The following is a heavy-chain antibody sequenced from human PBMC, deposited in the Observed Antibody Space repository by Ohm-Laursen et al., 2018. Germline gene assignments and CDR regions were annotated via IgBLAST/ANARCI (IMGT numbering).Heavy chain of an antibody. D-gene: IGHD2/OR15-2a*01. J-gene: IGHJ3*02. CDR2: IRKDGGET. V-gene: IGHV3-7*01. CDR1: GFIFRNDW. Sequence: GSLRLSCAASGFIFRNDWMTWVRQAPGKGLEWVANIRKDGGETYYVDSVKGRFTISRDNAKNSLYLQINSLKGEDTAVYFCARDPTFHAFDIWGQGTMVTVSS. CDR3: ARDPTFHAFDI.